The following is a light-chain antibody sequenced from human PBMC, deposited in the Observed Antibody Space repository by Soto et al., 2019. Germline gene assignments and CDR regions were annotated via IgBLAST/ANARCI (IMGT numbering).Light chain of an antibody. CDR1: QSGLSRSNTMNY. CDR3: HQYLSSPLT. CDR2: WAS. V-gene: IGKV4-1*01. Sequence: DIVMTQSPDSLAVSLGERATINCKSSQSGLSRSNTMNYLTWYQQKPGQPPKLLISWASTRESGVPDRFSGSGSGTDFTLTISSLQAEDVAVYYCHQYLSSPLTFGGGTKVEIK. J-gene: IGKJ4*01.